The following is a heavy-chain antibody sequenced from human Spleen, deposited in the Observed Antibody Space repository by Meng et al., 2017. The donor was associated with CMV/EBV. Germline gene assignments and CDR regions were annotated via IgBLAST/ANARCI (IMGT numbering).Heavy chain of an antibody. V-gene: IGHV3-30*04. CDR2: ISFDGRDK. CDR1: GFSFSSYA. CDR3: ARGHRSVVVIDWFDP. D-gene: IGHD2-21*01. J-gene: IGHJ5*02. Sequence: GGSLRLSCAGSGFSFSSYAMHWVRQAPGKGLEWVAVISFDGRDKFFADSVKGRFTISRDNSKNTLYLQMNSLRAEDTAVYYCARGHRSVVVIDWFDPWGQGTLVTVSS.